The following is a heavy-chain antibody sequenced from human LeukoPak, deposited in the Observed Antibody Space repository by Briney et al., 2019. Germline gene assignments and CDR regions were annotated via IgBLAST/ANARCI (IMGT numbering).Heavy chain of an antibody. V-gene: IGHV3-7*01. CDR1: GFTFSSYW. D-gene: IGHD1-14*01. J-gene: IGHJ6*02. CDR3: AKDPDFYYYYGMDV. Sequence: GGSLRLSCTVSGFTFSSYWMTWVRQAPGKGLEWVANIKQDGSENYYVDSVEGRFTTSRDNSKNTLYLQMNSLRAEDTAVYYCAKDPDFYYYYGMDVWGQGTTVTASS. CDR2: IKQDGSEN.